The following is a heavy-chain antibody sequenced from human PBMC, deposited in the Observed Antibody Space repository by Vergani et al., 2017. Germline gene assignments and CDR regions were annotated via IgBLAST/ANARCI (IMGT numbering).Heavy chain of an antibody. CDR3: ARREDIVVVPAGSAGFDY. V-gene: IGHV4-39*01. J-gene: IGHJ4*02. CDR2: IYYSGST. Sequence: QVQLQESGPGLVKPSQTLSLTCTVSGGSISSGGYYWGWIRQPPGKGLEWIGSIYYSGSTYYNPSLKSRVTISVDTSKNQFSLKLSSVTAADTAVYYCARREDIVVVPAGSAGFDYWGQGTLVTVSS. CDR1: GGSISSGGYY. D-gene: IGHD2-2*01.